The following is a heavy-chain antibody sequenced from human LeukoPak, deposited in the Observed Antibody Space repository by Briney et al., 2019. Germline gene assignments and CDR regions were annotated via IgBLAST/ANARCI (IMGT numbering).Heavy chain of an antibody. CDR3: ARDGETARTADY. J-gene: IGHJ4*02. Sequence: PGASLRLSCAASGFTFSSYAMIWVRQIPGKGLEGLEWVSSISGSGSSTYYADSVKGRFTVSRDNSKNTLYLHMDSLRAEDTAAYYCARDGETARTADYWGQGTLVTVSS. CDR1: GFTFSSYA. V-gene: IGHV3-23*01. D-gene: IGHD1/OR15-1a*01. CDR2: ISGSGSST.